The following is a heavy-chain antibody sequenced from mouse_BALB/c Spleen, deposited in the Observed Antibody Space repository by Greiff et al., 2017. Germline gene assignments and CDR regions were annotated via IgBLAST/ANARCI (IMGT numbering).Heavy chain of an antibody. J-gene: IGHJ3*01. CDR2: IWAGGST. V-gene: IGHV2-9*02. Sequence: VKLMESGPGLVAPSQSLSITCTVSGFSLTSYGVHWVRQPPGKGLEWLGVIWAGGSTNYNSALMSRLSISKDNSKSQVFLKMNSLQTDDTAMYYCARDYDGYYRFAYWGQGTLVTVSA. CDR1: GFSLTSYG. D-gene: IGHD2-3*01. CDR3: ARDYDGYYRFAY.